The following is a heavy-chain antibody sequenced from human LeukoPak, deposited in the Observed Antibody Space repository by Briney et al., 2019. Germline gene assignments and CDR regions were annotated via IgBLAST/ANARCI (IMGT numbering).Heavy chain of an antibody. J-gene: IGHJ4*02. CDR3: AKASEAYYDTSGFDC. V-gene: IGHV3-9*01. D-gene: IGHD3-22*01. CDR2: ISWNSGDI. CDR1: GFTFDDYA. Sequence: PGGSLRLSCAASGFTFDDYAMDWVRQAPGKGLEWVSGISWNSGDIGYADSVKGRFTISRDNAKNSLYLQMYSLRAEDTAFYYCAKASEAYYDTSGFDCWGQGTLVTVSS.